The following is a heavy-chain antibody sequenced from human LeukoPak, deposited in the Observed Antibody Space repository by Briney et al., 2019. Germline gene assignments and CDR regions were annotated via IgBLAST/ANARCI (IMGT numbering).Heavy chain of an antibody. CDR3: ARQWGVLLWFGEWGFDP. CDR1: GYTFTSHD. CDR2: MNPNSGNT. V-gene: IGHV1-8*03. J-gene: IGHJ5*02. Sequence: ASVKVSCKASGYTFTSHDINWVRQATGQGLEWMGWMNPNSGNTGYAQKFQGRVTITRNNSISTVYMELSSLRSEDTAVYYCARQWGVLLWFGEWGFDPWGQGTLVTVSS. D-gene: IGHD3-10*01.